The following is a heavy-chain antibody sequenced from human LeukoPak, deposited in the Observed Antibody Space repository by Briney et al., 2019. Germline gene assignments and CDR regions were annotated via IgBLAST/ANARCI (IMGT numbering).Heavy chain of an antibody. CDR3: ARAPPEIGGYYPEYFRH. D-gene: IGHD3-22*01. V-gene: IGHV3-74*01. CDR2: IKNDGDT. J-gene: IGHJ1*01. CDR1: GFSLIRYW. Sequence: GGSLRLSRAASGFSLIRYWLHSVPQAPRKGVGWVSRIKNDGDTSYADSVKGRFTISRDNAKNTVSLQMNSLRAEDTGVYYCARAPPEIGGYYPEYFRHWGQGTLVTVSS.